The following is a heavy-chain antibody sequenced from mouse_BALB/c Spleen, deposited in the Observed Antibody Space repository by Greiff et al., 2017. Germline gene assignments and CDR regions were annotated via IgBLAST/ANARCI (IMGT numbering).Heavy chain of an antibody. CDR3: ARDGYYPFDY. CDR1: GFTFTDYY. D-gene: IGHD2-3*01. CDR2: IRNKANGYTT. V-gene: IGHV7-3*02. Sequence: DVKLVESGGGLVQPGGSLRLSCATSGFTFTDYYMSWVRQPPGKALEWLGFIRNKANGYTTEYSASVKGRFTISRDNSQSILYLQMNTLRAEDSATYYCARDGYYPFDYWGQGTTLTVSS. J-gene: IGHJ2*01.